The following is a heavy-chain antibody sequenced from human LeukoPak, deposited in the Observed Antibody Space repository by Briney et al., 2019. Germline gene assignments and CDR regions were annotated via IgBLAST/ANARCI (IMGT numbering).Heavy chain of an antibody. CDR3: ARATATVDAFDI. J-gene: IGHJ3*02. CDR2: IYYSGST. D-gene: IGHD4-17*01. V-gene: IGHV4-59*12. Sequence: PSETLSLTCTVSGGSISSYYWSWIRQPPGKGLEWIGYIYYSGSTNYNPSLKSRVTISVDTSKNQFSLKLSSVTAADTAVYYCARATATVDAFDIWGQGTMVTVSP. CDR1: GGSISSYY.